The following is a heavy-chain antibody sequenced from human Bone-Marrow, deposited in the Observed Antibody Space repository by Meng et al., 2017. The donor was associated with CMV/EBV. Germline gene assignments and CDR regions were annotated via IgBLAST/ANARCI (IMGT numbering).Heavy chain of an antibody. CDR3: ARKESYFYDSNYYGMDV. D-gene: IGHD3-22*01. J-gene: IGHJ6*02. CDR1: GFTFSNYA. V-gene: IGHV3-48*04. CDR2: ISSSSSTI. Sequence: GESLKISCAASGFTFSNYAMNWVRQAPGKGLEWVSYISSSSSTIYYADSVKGRFTISRENAKNSLHLQMSSLRVEDTAVYYCARKESYFYDSNYYGMDVWGQGTTVTVSS.